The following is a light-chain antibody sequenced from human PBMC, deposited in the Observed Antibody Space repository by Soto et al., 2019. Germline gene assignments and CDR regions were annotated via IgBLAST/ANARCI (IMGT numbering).Light chain of an antibody. Sequence: SVLTQPASGSGSRGPSITVSCTGTSVHGGGSTYVSWYKRKQDKTPKLMIYMVSTRPSGVSNPFSGSKSGNEASLTTSGLQGEDEADYYCSSYTSSSTLVFGKGTKVTVL. CDR1: SVHGGGSTY. CDR3: SSYTSSSTLV. J-gene: IGLJ1*01. V-gene: IGLV2-14*01. CDR2: MVS.